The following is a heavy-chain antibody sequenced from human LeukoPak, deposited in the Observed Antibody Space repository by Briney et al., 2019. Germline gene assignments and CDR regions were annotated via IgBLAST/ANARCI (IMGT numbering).Heavy chain of an antibody. Sequence: ASVKVSCKASGYTFTGYYMHWVRQAPGQGLEWMGRINPNSGGTNYAQKFQGRVTMTRDTSISTAYMELSRLRSDDTAVYYCARILSGDYVLAYFQPWGQGTLVTVSS. CDR2: INPNSGGT. J-gene: IGHJ1*01. CDR3: ARILSGDYVLAYFQP. CDR1: GYTFTGYY. V-gene: IGHV1-2*06. D-gene: IGHD4-17*01.